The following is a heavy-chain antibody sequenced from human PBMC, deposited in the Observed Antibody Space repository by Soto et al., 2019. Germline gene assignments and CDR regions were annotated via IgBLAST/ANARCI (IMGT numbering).Heavy chain of an antibody. CDR1: SGSISTSNW. Sequence: SETLSLTCAVSSGSISTSNWWSWVRQPPGKGLEWIGEIYHSGSTNYNPSFRSRVTMSVDKSKNQFSLRLNSVTAADTAVYYCTRQITGTNGFDFPGQGTLVTVSS. CDR3: TRQITGTNGFDF. CDR2: IYHSGST. V-gene: IGHV4-4*02. D-gene: IGHD1-7*01. J-gene: IGHJ4*02.